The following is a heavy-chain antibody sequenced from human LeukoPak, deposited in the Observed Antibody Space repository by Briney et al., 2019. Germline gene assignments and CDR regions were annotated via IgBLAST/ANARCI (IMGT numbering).Heavy chain of an antibody. CDR3: ARDQGELPRVLFDY. CDR1: GGTFSSYA. V-gene: IGHV1-69*04. D-gene: IGHD1-26*01. J-gene: IGHJ4*02. Sequence: GASVQVSCKASGGTFSSYAISWVRQAPGQGLEWMGRIIPILGIANYAQKFQGRVTITADKSTSTAYMELSSLRSEDTAVYYCARDQGELPRVLFDYWGQGTLVTVSS. CDR2: IIPILGIA.